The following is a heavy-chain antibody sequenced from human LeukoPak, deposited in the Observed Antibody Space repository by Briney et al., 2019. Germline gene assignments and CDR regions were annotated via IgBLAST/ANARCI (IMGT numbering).Heavy chain of an antibody. D-gene: IGHD1/OR15-1a*01. CDR3: ETGWNNFDY. V-gene: IGHV1-24*01. CDR1: GYTLTELS. Sequence: ASVKVSCKVSGYTLTELSMHWVRQAPGKGLEWMGGFDPEDGETIYAQKFQGRVTMPEDTSTDTAYMELSSLRSEDTAVYYCETGWNNFDYWGQGTLVTVSS. J-gene: IGHJ4*02. CDR2: FDPEDGET.